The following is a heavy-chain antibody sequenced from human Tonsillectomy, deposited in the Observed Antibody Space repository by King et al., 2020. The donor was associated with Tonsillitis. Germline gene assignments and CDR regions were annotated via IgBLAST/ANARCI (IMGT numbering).Heavy chain of an antibody. CDR2: ISYDGSNK. CDR1: GFTFSSFG. J-gene: IGHJ4*02. CDR3: AKSRYSGDYEPLDH. V-gene: IGHV3-30*02. D-gene: IGHD4-17*01. Sequence: VQLVESGGGVVQSGGSLRLSCAASGFTFSSFGMHWVRQAPGKGLEWVTYISYDGSNKYYVDAVRGRFTISRDISKNTVYLQMSSLRVEYSAVYYCAKSRYSGDYEPLDHWGQGTLVTVS.